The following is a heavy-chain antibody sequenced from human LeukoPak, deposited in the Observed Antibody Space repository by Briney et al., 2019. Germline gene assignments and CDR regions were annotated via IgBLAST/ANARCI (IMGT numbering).Heavy chain of an antibody. D-gene: IGHD2/OR15-2a*01. CDR3: ARGNIVRNWFDP. V-gene: IGHV1-46*01. J-gene: IGHJ5*02. CDR2: NNPSGGST. Sequence: GASVKVFCKASGYTFTSYYMHWVRQAPGQGLEWMGINNPSGGSTSYAQKFQGRVTMTRDTSTSTVYMELSSLRSEDTAVYYCARGNIVRNWFDPWGQGTLVTVSS. CDR1: GYTFTSYY.